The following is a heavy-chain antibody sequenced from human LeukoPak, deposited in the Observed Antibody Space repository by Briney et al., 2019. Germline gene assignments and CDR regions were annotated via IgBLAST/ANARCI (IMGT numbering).Heavy chain of an antibody. D-gene: IGHD6-13*01. CDR1: VGSISSGNYY. J-gene: IGHJ4*02. V-gene: IGHV4-61*09. Sequence: PSQTLSLTCTVSVGSISSGNYYYRWIRQSAGKGMEWIGNIYMSGSTRYNPSLMSRVAMSVDTSKNQFSLKISSATAADTAVYYCARDWGIAAATPYYFDHWGQGILVTVSS. CDR3: ARDWGIAAATPYYFDH. CDR2: IYMSGST.